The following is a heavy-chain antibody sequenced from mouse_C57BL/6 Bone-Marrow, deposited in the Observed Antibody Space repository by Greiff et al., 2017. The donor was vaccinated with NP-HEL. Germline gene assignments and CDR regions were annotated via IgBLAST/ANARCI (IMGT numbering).Heavy chain of an antibody. D-gene: IGHD1-1*01. CDR3: TRSVYYGSSSRFAY. CDR1: GYTFTDYE. J-gene: IGHJ3*01. Sequence: VKLMESGAELVRPGASVTLSCKASGYTFTDYEMHWVKQTPVHGLEWIGAIDPETGGTAYNQKFKGKAILTADKSSSTAYMELRSLTSEDSAVYYCTRSVYYGSSSRFAYWGQGTLVTVSA. V-gene: IGHV1-15*01. CDR2: IDPETGGT.